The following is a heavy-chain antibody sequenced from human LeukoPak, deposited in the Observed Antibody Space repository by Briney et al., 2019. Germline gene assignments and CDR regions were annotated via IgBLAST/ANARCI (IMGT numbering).Heavy chain of an antibody. Sequence: GGSLRLSCAASGFTFSSYAMSWVRQAPGKGLEWVSAISGSGGSTYYADSVKGRSTISRDNSKNTLYLQMNSLRAEDTAVYYCANDGGYYDSSALGAFDIWGQGTMVTVSS. CDR3: ANDGGYYDSSALGAFDI. J-gene: IGHJ3*02. CDR1: GFTFSSYA. CDR2: ISGSGGST. V-gene: IGHV3-23*01. D-gene: IGHD3-22*01.